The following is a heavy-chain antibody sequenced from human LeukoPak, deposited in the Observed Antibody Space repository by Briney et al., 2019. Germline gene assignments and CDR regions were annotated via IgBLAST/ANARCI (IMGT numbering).Heavy chain of an antibody. J-gene: IGHJ6*03. CDR2: IKQDGSEK. D-gene: IGHD3-10*01. CDR1: GFTFSSYW. CDR3: ARGRDSGSTDYYYYYMDV. Sequence: GGSLRLSCAASGFTFSSYWMSWVRQAPGKGLEWVANIKQDGSEKYYVDSVKGRFTISRDNAKNSLYLQMNSLRAEDTAVYYCARGRDSGSTDYYYYYMDVWGKGTTVTVSS. V-gene: IGHV3-7*01.